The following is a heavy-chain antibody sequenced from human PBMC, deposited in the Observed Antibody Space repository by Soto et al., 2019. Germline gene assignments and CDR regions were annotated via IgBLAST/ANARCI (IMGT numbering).Heavy chain of an antibody. J-gene: IGHJ4*02. CDR3: AIQLLWFGYYFDY. Sequence: SSETLSLTCTVSGGSISSSSYYWVWIRQPPGKGLEWIGSIYYSGSTYYNPSLKSRVTISVDTSKNQFSLKLSSVTAADTAVYYCAIQLLWFGYYFDYWGQGTLVTVSS. CDR2: IYYSGST. V-gene: IGHV4-39*01. D-gene: IGHD3-10*01. CDR1: GGSISSSSYY.